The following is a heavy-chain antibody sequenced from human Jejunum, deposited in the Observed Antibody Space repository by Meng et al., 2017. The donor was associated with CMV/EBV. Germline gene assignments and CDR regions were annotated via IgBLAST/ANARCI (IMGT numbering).Heavy chain of an antibody. D-gene: IGHD2-15*01. V-gene: IGHV4-61*07. CDR3: ARRRGYCSDVSCFPFDY. CDR2: VGDGGTT. Sequence: WFWVRLPPGTGLEWIGLVGDGGTTRYKPSLVSRVSISVDTSKNQFSLTLNSVTAADTAIYYCARRRGYCSDVSCFPFDYWGQGTLVTVSS. J-gene: IGHJ4*02.